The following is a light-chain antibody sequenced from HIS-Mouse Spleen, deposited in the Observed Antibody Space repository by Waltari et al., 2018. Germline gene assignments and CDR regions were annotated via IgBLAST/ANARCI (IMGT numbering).Light chain of an antibody. CDR2: DDS. CDR1: NIGSKS. J-gene: IGLJ1*01. Sequence: SYVLTQPPSVSVAPGKTARITCGGNNIGSKSGHWYQQKLGQAPLLVVYDDSDRPSGIPERFSGSNSGNTATLTISRVEAGDEADYYCQVWDSSSDRVFGTGTKVTVL. CDR3: QVWDSSSDRV. V-gene: IGLV3-21*03.